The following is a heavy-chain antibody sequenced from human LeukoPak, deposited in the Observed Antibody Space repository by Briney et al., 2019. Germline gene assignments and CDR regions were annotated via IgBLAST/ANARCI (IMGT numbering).Heavy chain of an antibody. V-gene: IGHV3-30*03. CDR2: TSYDESEK. D-gene: IGHD1-26*01. Sequence: PGGSLRLSCAASGFTFSDYGMNWVRQAPGKGLEWVAITSYDESEKYYVDSVKCRFTISRDNDRNTVYLQMNSLRGEDTAVYYCARGGRGTYLNDYWGQGTLVTVSS. CDR1: GFTFSDYG. CDR3: ARGGRGTYLNDY. J-gene: IGHJ4*02.